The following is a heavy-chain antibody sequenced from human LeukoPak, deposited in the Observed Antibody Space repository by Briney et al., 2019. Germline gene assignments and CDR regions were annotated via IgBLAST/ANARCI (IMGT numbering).Heavy chain of an antibody. D-gene: IGHD3-16*02. Sequence: SETLSLTCTVSGGSISSYYWSWIRQPPGKGLEWIGYIYYSGSTNYNPSLKSRVTISVDTSKNQFSLKLSSVTAADTAVYYCARVNEDDYVWGSYRSLSNYAFDIRGQGTMVTVSS. V-gene: IGHV4-59*01. CDR3: ARVNEDDYVWGSYRSLSNYAFDI. CDR1: GGSISSYY. CDR2: IYYSGST. J-gene: IGHJ3*02.